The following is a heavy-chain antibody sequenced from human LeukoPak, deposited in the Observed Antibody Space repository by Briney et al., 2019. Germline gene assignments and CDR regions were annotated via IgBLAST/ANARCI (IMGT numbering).Heavy chain of an antibody. J-gene: IGHJ4*02. CDR2: IYHSGSP. Sequence: SETLSLTCAVSGGSISSNNWWGWVRQPPGKGLEWIGEIYHSGSPNYNPSLRSRVTISVDKSRNHFSLNLSSVTAADTAVYYCARASRVSLQTFGYWGQGTLVTVSS. CDR1: GGSISSNNW. V-gene: IGHV4-4*02. CDR3: ARASRVSLQTFGY.